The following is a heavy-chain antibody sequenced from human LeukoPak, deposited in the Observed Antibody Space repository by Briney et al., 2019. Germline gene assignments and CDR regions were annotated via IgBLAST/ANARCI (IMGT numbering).Heavy chain of an antibody. CDR3: AKGHISYYYYMDV. CDR2: ISGSGGST. D-gene: IGHD3-3*02. CDR1: GFTFSSYA. J-gene: IGHJ6*03. Sequence: GGSLRLSCAASGFTFSSYAMSWVRQAPGQGLGWGSGISGSGGSTYYADSVKGRFTIYRDNSKNPLYLQMNSLRAEDTAVYYCAKGHISYYYYMDVWGKGTTVTVSS. V-gene: IGHV3-23*01.